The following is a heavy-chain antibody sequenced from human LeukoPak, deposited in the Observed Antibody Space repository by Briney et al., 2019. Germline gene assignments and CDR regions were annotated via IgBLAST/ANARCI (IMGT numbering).Heavy chain of an antibody. CDR3: TTDSRTAAPPHFDY. J-gene: IGHJ4*02. CDR1: GFSFSKAW. V-gene: IGHV3-15*01. D-gene: IGHD6-13*01. CDR2: IKSKTDGETL. Sequence: GGSMRLSCAASGFSFSKAWMSWVRQAPGKGLEWVGRIKSKTDGETLQYAAPVEGRFTISRDDSKNTLDLQMNSLKTEDTAVYYCTTDSRTAAPPHFDYWGQGSLVTVSS.